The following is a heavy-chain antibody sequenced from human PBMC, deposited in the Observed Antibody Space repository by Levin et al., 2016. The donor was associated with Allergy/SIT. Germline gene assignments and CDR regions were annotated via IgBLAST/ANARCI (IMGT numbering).Heavy chain of an antibody. CDR1: GFSFSRYA. Sequence: GESLKISCATSGFSFSRYAMNWVRQAPGKGLEWVSSISSDSSYIHYTDSVKGRFTVSRDNAEKSVYLQMNSLRAEDTAVYYCATLTVDCGGDCYYDHWGQGTQVTVSS. V-gene: IGHV3-21*01. D-gene: IGHD2-21*02. CDR3: ATLTVDCGGDCYYDH. J-gene: IGHJ4*02. CDR2: ISSDSSYI.